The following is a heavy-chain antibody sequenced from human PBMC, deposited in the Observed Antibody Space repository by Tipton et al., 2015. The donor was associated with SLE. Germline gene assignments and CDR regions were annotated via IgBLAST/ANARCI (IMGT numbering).Heavy chain of an antibody. J-gene: IGHJ4*02. CDR3: ARRAAGREFDY. CDR2: IYYSGST. V-gene: IGHV4-59*01. CDR1: GGSISSYY. Sequence: TLSLTCTVSGGSISSYYWSWIRQPPGKGLEWIGYIYYSGSTNYNPSPKSRVTISVDTSKNQFSLKLSSVTAADTAVYYCARRAAGREFDYWGQGTLVTVSS. D-gene: IGHD6-13*01.